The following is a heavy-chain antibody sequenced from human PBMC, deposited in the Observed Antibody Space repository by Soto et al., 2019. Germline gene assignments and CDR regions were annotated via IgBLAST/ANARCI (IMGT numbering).Heavy chain of an antibody. V-gene: IGHV4-31*03. Sequence: SETLSLTCTVSGESIATGAFYWSWIRLQSGKGPEWIGSIFYAGDTYYNPSLKSRVEISLDGSQNQFSLNLRSVTAADTAVYYCAREGDYRAWFEPWGPGTLVTVSS. CDR1: GESIATGAFY. D-gene: IGHD4-17*01. J-gene: IGHJ5*02. CDR3: AREGDYRAWFEP. CDR2: IFYAGDT.